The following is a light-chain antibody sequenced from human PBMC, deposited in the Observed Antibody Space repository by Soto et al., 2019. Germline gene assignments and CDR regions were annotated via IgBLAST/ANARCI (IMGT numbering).Light chain of an antibody. J-gene: IGKJ5*01. CDR1: QNIDIS. Sequence: DIQMTQSPSTLSSSALDRVTITCRASQNIDISLAWFQQRPGQAPKVLIYAASGLASGVPSTFSGSGSGTEFALTINSLQPDDFGVYYCQQYLNFPITFGQGTRLEIK. V-gene: IGKV1-5*01. CDR3: QQYLNFPIT. CDR2: AAS.